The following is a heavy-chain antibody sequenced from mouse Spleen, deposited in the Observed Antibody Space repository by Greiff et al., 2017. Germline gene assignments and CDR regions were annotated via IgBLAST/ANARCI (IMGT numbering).Heavy chain of an antibody. CDR3: ARHPPTDWYFDV. CDR2: ISSGGSYT. CDR1: GFTFSSYA. V-gene: IGHV5-9-3*01. J-gene: IGHJ1*01. D-gene: IGHD4-1*02. Sequence: EVHLVESGGGLVKPGGSLKLSCAASGFTFSSYAMSRVRQTPEKRLEWVATISSGGSYTYYPDSVKGRFTISRDNAKNTLYLQMSSLKSEDTAMYYCARHPPTDWYFDVWGAGTTVTVSS.